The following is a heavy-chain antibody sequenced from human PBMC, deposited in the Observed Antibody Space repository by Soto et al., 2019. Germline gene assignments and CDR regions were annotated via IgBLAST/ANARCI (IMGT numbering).Heavy chain of an antibody. Sequence: PRGSLRLSCAASGFTFSTYGMHWVRQAPGKGLEWVALVWFDGSDKYSSDSVKGRFTISRDNSKNSLYLQMNSLRAGDTAVYYCARDSYYYGMDVWGQGTTVTVSS. CDR1: GFTFSTYG. CDR2: VWFDGSDK. J-gene: IGHJ6*02. V-gene: IGHV3-33*01. CDR3: ARDSYYYGMDV.